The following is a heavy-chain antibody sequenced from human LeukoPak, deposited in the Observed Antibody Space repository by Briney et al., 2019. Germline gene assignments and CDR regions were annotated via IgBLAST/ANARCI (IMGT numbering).Heavy chain of an antibody. J-gene: IGHJ4*02. CDR3: ARVGRGYSYGYLGLDY. D-gene: IGHD5-18*01. CDR1: GFTFSSYA. CDR2: ISSNGGST. Sequence: QPGGSLRLSCAASGFTFSSYAMHWGRQAPGKGLEYVSAISSNGGSTYYANSVKGRFTISRDNSKNTLYLQMGSLRAEDMAVYYCARVGRGYSYGYLGLDYWGQGTLVTVSS. V-gene: IGHV3-64*01.